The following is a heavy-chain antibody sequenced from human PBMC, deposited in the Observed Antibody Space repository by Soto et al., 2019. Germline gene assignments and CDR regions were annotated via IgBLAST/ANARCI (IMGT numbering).Heavy chain of an antibody. CDR3: ATLGNEYYYDSSGYSPFDY. V-gene: IGHV3-7*03. CDR1: GFTFSSYW. J-gene: IGHJ4*02. CDR2: IKQDGSEK. D-gene: IGHD3-22*01. Sequence: EVQLVESGGGLVQPGGSLRLSCAASGFTFSSYWMSWVRQAPGKGLEWVANIKQDGSEKYYVDSVKGRFTISRDNAKNSLYLQMNSLRAEDTAVYYCATLGNEYYYDSSGYSPFDYWGQGTLVTVSS.